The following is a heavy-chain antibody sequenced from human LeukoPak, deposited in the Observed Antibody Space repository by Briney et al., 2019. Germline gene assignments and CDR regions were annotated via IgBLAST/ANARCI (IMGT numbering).Heavy chain of an antibody. J-gene: IGHJ4*02. D-gene: IGHD2-21*01. CDR1: GFTFNNYA. CDR3: AKDLTLYGDFPYFDY. Sequence: PGGSLRLSCVASGFTFNNYAMCWVRQAPGKGLEWVSAIIRSGGTYYADSVEGRFTISRDNSKNTLYLEMNGLRAEDTAVYYCAKDLTLYGDFPYFDYWGRGTLVTVSS. V-gene: IGHV3-23*01. CDR2: IIRSGGT.